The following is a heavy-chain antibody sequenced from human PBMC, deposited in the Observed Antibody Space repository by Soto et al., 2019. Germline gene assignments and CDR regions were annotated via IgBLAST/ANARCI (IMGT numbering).Heavy chain of an antibody. V-gene: IGHV1-8*01. CDR3: ARDSWGDAFDI. J-gene: IGHJ3*02. CDR1: GYTFTSYD. D-gene: IGHD3-16*01. CDR2: XNPNSXNP. Sequence: XSVKVSCKASGYTFTSYDINWVRQATGQGLEWMGWXNPNSXNPGYEKKFQXXVTLTRNXXISNDYMEMGSLRSEDTAVYYCARDSWGDAFDIWGQGTMVTVSS.